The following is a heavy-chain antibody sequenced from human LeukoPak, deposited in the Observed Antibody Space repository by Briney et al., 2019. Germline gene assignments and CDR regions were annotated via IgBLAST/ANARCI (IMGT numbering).Heavy chain of an antibody. CDR3: AREGGTTVTPNGMDV. CDR2: MNPNSGNT. D-gene: IGHD4-17*01. J-gene: IGHJ6*04. Sequence: ASVKVSCKASGYTFTSYDINWVRQATGQGLEWMGWMNPNSGNTGYAQKFQGRVTMTRNTSISTAYMELSSLRSEDTAVYYCAREGGTTVTPNGMDVWGKGTTVTVSS. V-gene: IGHV1-8*01. CDR1: GYTFTSYD.